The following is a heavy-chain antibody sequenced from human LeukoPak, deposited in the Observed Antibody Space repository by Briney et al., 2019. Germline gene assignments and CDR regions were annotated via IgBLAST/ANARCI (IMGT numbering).Heavy chain of an antibody. CDR1: GGSISSYY. CDR2: IYYSGST. Sequence: SETLSLTCTVSGGSISSYYWSWIRQPPGKGLEWIGYIYYSGSTNYNPSLKSRVTISVDTSKNQFSLKLSSVTAADTAVYYCARLSSGYYDAFDIWGQGTMVTVSS. CDR3: ARLSSGYYDAFDI. J-gene: IGHJ3*02. V-gene: IGHV4-59*01. D-gene: IGHD3-22*01.